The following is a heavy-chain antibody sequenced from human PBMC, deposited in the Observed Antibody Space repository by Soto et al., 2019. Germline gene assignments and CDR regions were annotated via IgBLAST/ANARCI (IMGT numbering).Heavy chain of an antibody. CDR3: ARALPLVRGVISYYFDY. V-gene: IGHV4-59*01. CDR1: GGSISNYY. J-gene: IGHJ4*02. D-gene: IGHD3-10*01. Sequence: PSETLSLTCTVSGGSISNYYWSWIRQPPGKGLEWIGYIYNSGSTNYNPSLKSRLTMSVDTSRTQFSLKLSSVTAADTAVYYCARALPLVRGVISYYFDYWGQGTLVTVS. CDR2: IYNSGST.